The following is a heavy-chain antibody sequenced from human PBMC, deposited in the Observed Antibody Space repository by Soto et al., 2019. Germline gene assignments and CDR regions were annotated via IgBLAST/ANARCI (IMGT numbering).Heavy chain of an antibody. Sequence: EVKLVETGGALIQPGGSLTLSCAVSGFSVSTNYMAWVRQGPGKGLEWDSVIYTGGTTHYANSVTGRFTFSRDTSKNILYPHVNSLTTDDTAIYYCAKVWGYYFESWGQGTLVAVSS. CDR1: GFSVSTNY. CDR2: IYTGGTT. D-gene: IGHD1-26*01. J-gene: IGHJ4*02. V-gene: IGHV3-53*02. CDR3: AKVWGYYFES.